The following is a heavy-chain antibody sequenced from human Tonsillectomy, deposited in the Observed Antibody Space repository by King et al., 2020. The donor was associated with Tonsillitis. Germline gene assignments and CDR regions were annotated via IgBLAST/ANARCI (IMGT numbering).Heavy chain of an antibody. CDR2: IWYDGSNK. Sequence: VQLVESGGGVVQPGRSLRLSCAVSGFTFSSYGMHWVRQAPGKGLEWVAVIWYDGSNKYYADSVKGRFTISRDNSKNTLYLQMNSLRAEDTAVYYCARDWEGYCSSTTCYEDNWFDPWGQGTLVTVSS. D-gene: IGHD2-2*01. J-gene: IGHJ5*02. CDR1: GFTFSSYG. CDR3: ARDWEGYCSSTTCYEDNWFDP. V-gene: IGHV3-33*08.